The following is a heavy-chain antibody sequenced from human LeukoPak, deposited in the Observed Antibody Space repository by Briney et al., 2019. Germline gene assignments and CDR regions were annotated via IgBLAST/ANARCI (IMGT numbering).Heavy chain of an antibody. CDR2: ISYDGSNK. D-gene: IGHD1-7*01. CDR3: AKEKPTYRTFDY. CDR1: GFTFSSYG. V-gene: IGHV3-30*18. Sequence: GGSLRLSCAASGFTFSSYGMHWVRQAPGKGLEWVAVISYDGSNKYHGDSVKGRFTISRDNSKNTLYLQMNSLRAEDTAVYYCAKEKPTYRTFDYWGQGTLVTVSS. J-gene: IGHJ4*02.